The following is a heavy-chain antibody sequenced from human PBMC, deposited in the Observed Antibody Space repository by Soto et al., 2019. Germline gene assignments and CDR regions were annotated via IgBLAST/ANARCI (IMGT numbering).Heavy chain of an antibody. CDR2: ISGSGGST. CDR1: GFTFSSYA. CDR3: AKERVYYYDSSGYPFDY. V-gene: IGHV3-23*01. Sequence: GGSLRLSCAAYGFTFSSYAMSWVRQAPGKGLEWVSAISGSGGSTYYADSVKGRFTISRDNSKNTLYLQMNSLRAEDTAVYYCAKERVYYYDSSGYPFDYWGQGTLVTVSS. D-gene: IGHD3-22*01. J-gene: IGHJ4*02.